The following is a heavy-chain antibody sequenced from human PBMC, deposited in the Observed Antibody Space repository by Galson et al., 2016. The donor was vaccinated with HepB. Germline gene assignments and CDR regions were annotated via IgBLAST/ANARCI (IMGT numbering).Heavy chain of an antibody. CDR3: TGTPGLYYYYSGLDV. CDR1: GFTFSSYW. Sequence: SLRLSCAASGFTFSSYWMNWVRQAPGKGLEWVANIKQDESEENYVDSVKGRFTISRDSAKKSVYLQMNRLRVEDTAVYYCTGTPGLYYYYSGLDVWGQGTLVTVSS. CDR2: IKQDESEE. J-gene: IGHJ6*02. D-gene: IGHD1-1*01. V-gene: IGHV3-7*03.